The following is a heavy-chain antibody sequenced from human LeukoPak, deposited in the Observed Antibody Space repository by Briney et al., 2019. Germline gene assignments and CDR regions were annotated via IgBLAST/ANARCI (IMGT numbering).Heavy chain of an antibody. CDR3: ARVQRGIAVALDY. V-gene: IGHV3-7*04. CDR1: GFTFSSYW. D-gene: IGHD6-19*01. J-gene: IGHJ4*02. CDR2: IKQDGSEK. Sequence: GGSLRLSCAVAGFTFSSYWMSWVRQAPGKGLEWVANIKQDGSEKYYVDSVKGRFTISRDNVKNLLYLQMNSLRAEDTAVYYCARVQRGIAVALDYWGQGTLATVSS.